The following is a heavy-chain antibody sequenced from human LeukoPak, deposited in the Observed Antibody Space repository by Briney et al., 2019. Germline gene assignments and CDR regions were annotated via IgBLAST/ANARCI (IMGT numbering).Heavy chain of an antibody. Sequence: GGSLRLSCVASGFTFSSYWMSWVRQAPGKGLEWVANIKQDGSEKYYVDSVKGRFTISRDNAKNSLYLQMNSLRAEDTAVYYYASGLELDYWGQGTLVTVSS. CDR2: IKQDGSEK. V-gene: IGHV3-7*03. CDR1: GFTFSSYW. J-gene: IGHJ4*02. CDR3: ASGLELDY.